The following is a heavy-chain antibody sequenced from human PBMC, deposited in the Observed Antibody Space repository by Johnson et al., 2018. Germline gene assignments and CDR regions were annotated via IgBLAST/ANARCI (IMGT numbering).Heavy chain of an antibody. CDR2: IWYDGSNK. CDR1: GFTFSSYG. J-gene: IGHJ1*01. CDR3: ARDIAAESEYVQH. D-gene: IGHD6-6*01. Sequence: QVQLVESGGGVVQPGRSLRLSCAASGFTFSSYGMHWVRQAPGKGLEWVAVIWYDGSNKYYADSVKGRFTISRDNSKNTLYLQMNSLRAEETAVYYCARDIAAESEYVQHWGQGTLVTVSS. V-gene: IGHV3-33*08.